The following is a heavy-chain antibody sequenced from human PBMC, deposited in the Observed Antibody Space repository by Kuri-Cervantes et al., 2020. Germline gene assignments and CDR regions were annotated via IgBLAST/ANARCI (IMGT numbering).Heavy chain of an antibody. CDR3: ARRHNSGWIDY. CDR2: IHHSGST. D-gene: IGHD6-19*01. V-gene: IGHV4-34*01. J-gene: IGHJ4*02. Sequence: GSLRLSCAVYGGSFSGYYWGWIRQPPGKGLEWIGSIHHSGSTYYSPSLKSRVTISVDTSKNQFSLRLPSVTAADTAVYYCARRHNSGWIDYWGQGTLVTVSS. CDR1: GGSFSGYY.